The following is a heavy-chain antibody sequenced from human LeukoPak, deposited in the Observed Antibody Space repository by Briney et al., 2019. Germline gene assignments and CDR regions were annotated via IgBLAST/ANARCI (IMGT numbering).Heavy chain of an antibody. CDR3: ARARGGYFDY. Sequence: TTSETLSITCAVSGGSISSGGYSWSWIRQPPGRGLEWIGYIYHSGSTYYNPSLKSRVTISVDRSKNQFSLKLSSVTAADTAVYYCARARGGYFDYWGQGTLVTVSS. CDR2: IYHSGST. D-gene: IGHD2-15*01. CDR1: GGSISSGGYS. V-gene: IGHV4-30-2*01. J-gene: IGHJ4*02.